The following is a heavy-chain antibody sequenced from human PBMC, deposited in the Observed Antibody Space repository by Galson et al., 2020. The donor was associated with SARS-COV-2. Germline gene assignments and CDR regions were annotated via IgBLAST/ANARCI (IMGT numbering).Heavy chain of an antibody. CDR2: INSDGIST. CDR3: ARDKSGSETSLDY. CDR1: GFTFSSYW. Sequence: GSLRLSCAASGFTFSSYWMHWVRQAPGKGLVWVSRINSDGISTTYADSVKGRFTISRDNAKNTLYLQMNSLRAEDTAVYYCARDKSGSETSLDYWGQGTLVTVSS. V-gene: IGHV3-74*01. J-gene: IGHJ4*02. D-gene: IGHD1-26*01.